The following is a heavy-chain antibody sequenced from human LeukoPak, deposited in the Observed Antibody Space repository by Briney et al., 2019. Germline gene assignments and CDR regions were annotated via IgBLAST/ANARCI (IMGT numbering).Heavy chain of an antibody. CDR1: GGSVSSTTYF. CDR3: ERYVVYGSAKYYFDY. Sequence: PSETLSLTCTVSGGSVSSTTYFCSWIRQPPGKGLEWIASINYSGSTYYNPSLKSRVTISVDTSENQFSLKLSSVTAADTAVYYCERYVVYGSAKYYFDYWGQGTLVTVSS. D-gene: IGHD3-10*01. CDR2: INYSGST. V-gene: IGHV4-39*01. J-gene: IGHJ4*02.